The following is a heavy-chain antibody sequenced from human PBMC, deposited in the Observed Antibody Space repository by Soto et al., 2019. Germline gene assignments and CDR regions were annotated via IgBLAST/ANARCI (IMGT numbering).Heavy chain of an antibody. V-gene: IGHV1-69*08. Sequence: QVQLVQSGPEVQKPGSSVKVSCKTSGGTLSSYSISWVRQAPGQGLEWGGKIITVVGKANVAQQFQGRVTISPSRSTDTSSMGMWRRTSDETSVQYCVRVTDGHASGGHHMDAWGRGTSVTVS. CDR2: IITVVGKA. D-gene: IGHD2-15*01. CDR1: GGTLSSYS. CDR3: VRVTDGHASGGHHMDA. J-gene: IGHJ6*03.